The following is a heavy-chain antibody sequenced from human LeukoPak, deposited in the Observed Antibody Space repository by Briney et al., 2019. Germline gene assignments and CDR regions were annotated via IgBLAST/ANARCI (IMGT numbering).Heavy chain of an antibody. Sequence: SETLSLTCAVSGFSIITGYYWGWIRQPPGKGLEWIGNIYPGVNTYYNASLKSRVTISVDTSKNHFSLTVTSVTAPATAVSYCARFISSDRHWFAPGGQGTLVPVSS. CDR1: GFSIITGYY. CDR2: IYPGVNT. D-gene: IGHD3-22*01. V-gene: IGHV4-38-2*01. J-gene: IGHJ5*02. CDR3: ARFISSDRHWFAP.